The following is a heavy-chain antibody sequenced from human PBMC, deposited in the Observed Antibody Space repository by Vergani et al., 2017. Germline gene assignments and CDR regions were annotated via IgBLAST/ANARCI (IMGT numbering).Heavy chain of an antibody. CDR3: VHRLGYFDWDGAFDV. J-gene: IGHJ3*01. CDR1: GFSLSTSGMR. D-gene: IGHD3-9*01. CDR2: IDWDDDK. Sequence: QVTLKESGPALVKPTQTLTLTCTFSGFSLSTSGMRVSWIRQPPGKALEWLARIDWDDDKFYSTSLKTRLTISKDTSKNQVVLTMTNMDPVDTATYYCVHRLGYFDWDGAFDVWGPGTMVTVSS. V-gene: IGHV2-70*04.